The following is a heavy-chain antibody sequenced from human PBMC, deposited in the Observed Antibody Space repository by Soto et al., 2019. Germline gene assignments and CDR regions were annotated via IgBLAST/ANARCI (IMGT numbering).Heavy chain of an antibody. CDR2: ISAYNGNT. Sequence: QVQLVQSGAEVKKPGASVKVSCKASGYTFTSYGISWVRQAPGQGLEWMGWISAYNGNTNYAQKLQGRVTMTTDTSTSTAYMESRSLRSDDTAVYYCARDKRATILSADAFDIWGQGTMVTVSS. J-gene: IGHJ3*02. CDR1: GYTFTSYG. CDR3: ARDKRATILSADAFDI. V-gene: IGHV1-18*01. D-gene: IGHD3-9*01.